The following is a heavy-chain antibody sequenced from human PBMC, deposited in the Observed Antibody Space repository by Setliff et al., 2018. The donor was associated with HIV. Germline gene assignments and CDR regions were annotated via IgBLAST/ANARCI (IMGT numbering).Heavy chain of an antibody. CDR2: ISAYNGYT. V-gene: IGHV1-18*01. D-gene: IGHD3-3*01. CDR3: ARGRRIDDFWSGYFSRYYFEY. Sequence: ASVKVSCKASGYTFTSYGINWVRQAPGQGLEWMGWISAYNGYTNYAQMLQGRVTMTTDTSTSTAYMELRSLRSDDTAVYYCARGRRIDDFWSGYFSRYYFEYWGQGTLVTVSS. J-gene: IGHJ4*02. CDR1: GYTFTSYG.